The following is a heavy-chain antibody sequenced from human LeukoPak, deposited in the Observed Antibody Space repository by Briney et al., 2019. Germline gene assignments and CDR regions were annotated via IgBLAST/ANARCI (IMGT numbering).Heavy chain of an antibody. J-gene: IGHJ4*02. CDR1: GFSVSSKY. Sequence: GGSLRLSCAASGFSVSSKYMNWVRQAPGKGLEWVSGIYSGGGTNYADSVKGRFTISRDNSKNTLYLQMNSLRAEDTAVYYCARGAGGTYYNAFDYWGQGTLVTVSS. D-gene: IGHD3-10*01. V-gene: IGHV3-53*01. CDR2: IYSGGGT. CDR3: ARGAGGTYYNAFDY.